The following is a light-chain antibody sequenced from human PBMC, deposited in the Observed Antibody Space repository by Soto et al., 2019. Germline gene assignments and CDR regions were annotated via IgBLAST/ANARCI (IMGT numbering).Light chain of an antibody. Sequence: QSALTQPASVSGSPGQSITISCTGTSSDVGRYNHVSWYQQHPGKAPKLMIYEVSKRPSGVSNRVSGSKSGNTASLTISGLQAEDEADYYCCSYAASSTPNWVFGEGTQLTVL. CDR2: EVS. J-gene: IGLJ3*02. CDR1: SSDVGRYNH. CDR3: CSYAASSTPNWV. V-gene: IGLV2-23*02.